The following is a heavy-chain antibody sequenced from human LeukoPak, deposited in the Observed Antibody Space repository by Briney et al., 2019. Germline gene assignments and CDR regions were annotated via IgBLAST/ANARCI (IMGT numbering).Heavy chain of an antibody. CDR2: IIPIFGTA. D-gene: IGHD1-7*01. CDR3: ASEGLGITGTELAVGYL. CDR1: GGTFSSYA. V-gene: IGHV1-69*05. J-gene: IGHJ4*02. Sequence: ASVKVSCKASGGTFSSYAISWVRQAPGQGLKWMGRIIPIFGTANYAQKFQGRVTITTDESTSTAYMELSSLRSEDTAVYYCASEGLGITGTELAVGYLWGQGTLVTVSS.